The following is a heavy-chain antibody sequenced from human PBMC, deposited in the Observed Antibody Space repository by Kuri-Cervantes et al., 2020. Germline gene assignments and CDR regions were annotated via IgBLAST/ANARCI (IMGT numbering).Heavy chain of an antibody. J-gene: IGHJ4*02. CDR1: GFTFSSYG. V-gene: IGHV3-30*18. CDR2: ISYDGSNK. CDR3: AKLSRDGYNEFDY. D-gene: IGHD5-24*01. Sequence: GGSLRLSCAASGFTFSSYGMHWVRQAPGKRLEWVAVISYDGSNKYYADSVKGRFTISRDNSKNTLYLQMNSLRAEDTAVYYCAKLSRDGYNEFDYWGQGTLVTVSS.